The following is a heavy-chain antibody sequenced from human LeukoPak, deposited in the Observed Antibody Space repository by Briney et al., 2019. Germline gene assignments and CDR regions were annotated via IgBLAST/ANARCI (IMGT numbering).Heavy chain of an antibody. CDR2: ISYDGSNK. CDR1: GFTFSSYA. V-gene: IGHV3-30-3*01. D-gene: IGHD2-2*01. J-gene: IGHJ6*03. Sequence: GGSLRLSCAASGFTFSSYAMHWVRQAPGKGLEWVAVISYDGSNKYYADSVKGRFTISRDNSKNTLYLQMNSLRAEDTAVYYCARDGYCSSTSCTTLVYYYYMDVWGKGTTVTVSS. CDR3: ARDGYCSSTSCTTLVYYYYMDV.